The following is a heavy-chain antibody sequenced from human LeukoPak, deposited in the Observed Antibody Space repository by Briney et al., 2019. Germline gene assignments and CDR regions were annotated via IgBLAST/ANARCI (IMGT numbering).Heavy chain of an antibody. Sequence: GASVKVSCKASGGTFSSYAISWVRQAPGQGLEWMGWISAYNGNTNYAQKLQGRVTMTTDTSTSTAYMELRSLRSDDTAVYYCAREGGAYCSGGSCYSVLDYWGQGTLVTVSS. CDR1: GGTFSSYA. J-gene: IGHJ4*02. CDR3: AREGGAYCSGGSCYSVLDY. CDR2: ISAYNGNT. V-gene: IGHV1-18*01. D-gene: IGHD2-15*01.